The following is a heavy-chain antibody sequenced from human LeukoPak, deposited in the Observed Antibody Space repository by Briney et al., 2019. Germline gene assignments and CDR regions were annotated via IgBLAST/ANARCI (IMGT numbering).Heavy chain of an antibody. CDR2: INPSGGST. CDR3: ARDGRLHFDY. Sequence: GASVKVSCKASGYTFTSYYMHWVRQAPGQGLEWMGIINPSGGSTSYAQKFQGGVTMTRDMSTSTVYMELSSLRSEDTAVYYCARDGRLHFDYWGQGTLATVSS. D-gene: IGHD2-15*01. J-gene: IGHJ4*02. V-gene: IGHV1-46*01. CDR1: GYTFTSYY.